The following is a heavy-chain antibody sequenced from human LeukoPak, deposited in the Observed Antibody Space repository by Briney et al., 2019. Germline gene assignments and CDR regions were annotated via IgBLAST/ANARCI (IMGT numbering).Heavy chain of an antibody. D-gene: IGHD3-22*01. J-gene: IGHJ4*02. CDR3: ARDGNYYDSSGYYYFDY. Sequence: ASVKVSCKASGYTFTSYYMHWVRQAPGQGLEWMGIINPSDSTRYAQKFQGRVTMTRDTSTSTVYMELSSLRSEDTAVYYCARDGNYYDSSGYYYFDYWGQGTLVTVSS. CDR1: GYTFTSYY. CDR2: INPSDST. V-gene: IGHV1-46*01.